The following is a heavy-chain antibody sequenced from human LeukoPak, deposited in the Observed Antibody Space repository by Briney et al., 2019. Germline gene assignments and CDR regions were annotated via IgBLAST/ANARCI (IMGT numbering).Heavy chain of an antibody. Sequence: ASVKVSCKASGYTFTGYYMHRVRQAPGQGLEWMGWINPNSGGTNYAQKFQGRVTMTRDTSISTAYMELSRLRSDDTAVYYCASSSGSYYPLYYYYYMDVWGKGTTVTVSS. CDR1: GYTFTGYY. D-gene: IGHD1-26*01. CDR2: INPNSGGT. V-gene: IGHV1-2*02. CDR3: ASSSGSYYPLYYYYYMDV. J-gene: IGHJ6*03.